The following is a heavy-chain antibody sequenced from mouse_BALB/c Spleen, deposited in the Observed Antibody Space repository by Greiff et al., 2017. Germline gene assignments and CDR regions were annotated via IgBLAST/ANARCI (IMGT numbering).Heavy chain of an antibody. Sequence: QVQLKESGPGLVAPSQSLSITCTVSGFSLTSYGVHWVRQPPGKGLEWLGVIWAGGSTNYNSALMSRLSISKDNSKSQVFLKMNSLQTDDTAMYYCAEIENAIVAYWGEGGLGTVSA. CDR3: AEIENAIVAY. J-gene: IGHJ3*01. D-gene: IGHD5-1-1*01. CDR2: IWAGGST. CDR1: GFSLTSYG. V-gene: IGHV2-9*02.